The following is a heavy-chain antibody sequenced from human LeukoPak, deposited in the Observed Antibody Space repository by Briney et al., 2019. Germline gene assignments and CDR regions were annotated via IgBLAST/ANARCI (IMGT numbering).Heavy chain of an antibody. CDR1: GFTFSSYE. J-gene: IGHJ6*02. D-gene: IGHD3-3*01. CDR2: ISSSGSTI. V-gene: IGHV3-48*03. Sequence: GGSLRLSCAASGFTFSSYEMNWVRQAPGKGLEWVSYISSSGSTIYYADSVKGRFTISRDNAKNSLYLQMNSLRAEDTAVYYCARDIYYDFWSGYSRGTYYYYGMDVWGQGTTVTVSS. CDR3: ARDIYYDFWSGYSRGTYYYYGMDV.